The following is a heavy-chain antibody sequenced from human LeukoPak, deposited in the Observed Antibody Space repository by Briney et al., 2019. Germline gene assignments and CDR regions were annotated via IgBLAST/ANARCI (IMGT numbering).Heavy chain of an antibody. CDR1: GGSFSGYY. V-gene: IGHV4-34*01. D-gene: IGHD4-23*01. CDR2: IYYSVTT. J-gene: IGHJ4*02. CDR3: ARDRLRWPKIDY. Sequence: KPSETLSLTCAVYGGSFSGYYWGWIRQPPGKGLEWIGSIYYSVTTYYNPSLKSRVTISVDTSKNQFSLKLNSVTAADTAVYYCARDRLRWPKIDYWGQGTLVTVSS.